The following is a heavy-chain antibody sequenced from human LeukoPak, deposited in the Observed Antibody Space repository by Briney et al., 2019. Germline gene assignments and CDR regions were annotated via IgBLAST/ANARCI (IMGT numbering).Heavy chain of an antibody. CDR1: GGTFSSYV. CDR2: IIPIFGTA. J-gene: IGHJ6*03. CDR3: ARVVSDDILTGYYPSGYYYMDV. V-gene: IGHV1-69*06. Sequence: GASVKVSCKASGGTFSSYVISWVRQAPGQGLEWMGGIIPIFGTANYAQKFQGRVTITADKSTSTAYMELSSLRSEDTAVYYCARVVSDDILTGYYPSGYYYMDVWGKGTTVTVSS. D-gene: IGHD3-9*01.